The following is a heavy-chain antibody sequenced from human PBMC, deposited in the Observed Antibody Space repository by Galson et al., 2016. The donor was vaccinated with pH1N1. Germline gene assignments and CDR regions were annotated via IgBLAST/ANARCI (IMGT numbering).Heavy chain of an antibody. CDR1: GDSINRNY. CDR2: IYYSGTT. Sequence: ETLPLTCTVSGDSINRNYWSWIRQPPGKGLEWIGYIYYSGTTSYNPSLKSRITISVDSSQGQFSLKLTSVTAADTAVYYCARGGGDLDSWGQGTLVTVSS. J-gene: IGHJ4*02. D-gene: IGHD2-21*02. V-gene: IGHV4-59*01. CDR3: ARGGGDLDS.